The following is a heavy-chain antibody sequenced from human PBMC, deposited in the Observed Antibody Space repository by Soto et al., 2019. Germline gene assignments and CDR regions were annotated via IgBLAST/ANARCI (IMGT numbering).Heavy chain of an antibody. V-gene: IGHV4-59*12. J-gene: IGHJ4*02. Sequence: PSETLSLTCTVSGDSNSSYYWSWIRQSPGKGLEWIGYIYYSGSTNYNPSLKSRVTISVDTSKNQFSLKLTSVTAADTAVYYCARDKITGLFDYWGQATLVTVSS. CDR3: ARDKITGLFDY. CDR2: IYYSGST. D-gene: IGHD2-8*02. CDR1: GDSNSSYY.